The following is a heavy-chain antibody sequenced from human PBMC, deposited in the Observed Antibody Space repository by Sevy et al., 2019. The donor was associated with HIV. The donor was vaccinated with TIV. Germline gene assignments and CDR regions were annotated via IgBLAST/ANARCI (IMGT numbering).Heavy chain of an antibody. CDR2: ISSSSSYT. J-gene: IGHJ4*02. CDR1: GFTFSDYY. Sequence: GGSLRLSCAASGFTFSDYYMSWIRQAPGKGLEWVSYISSSSSYTKYADSVKGRFTISRDNAKNSLYLQMNSLRAEDTAVYYCAIIAARPGGYFDYWGQGTLVTVSS. D-gene: IGHD6-6*01. CDR3: AIIAARPGGYFDY. V-gene: IGHV3-11*06.